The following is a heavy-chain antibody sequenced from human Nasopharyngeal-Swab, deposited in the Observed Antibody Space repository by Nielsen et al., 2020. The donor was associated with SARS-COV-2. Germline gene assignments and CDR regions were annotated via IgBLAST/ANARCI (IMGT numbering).Heavy chain of an antibody. CDR3: ARGHRSISMIVVVIATAHFCFDS. Sequence: SETLSLTCAVYCGSFSGYYWSWIRQPPGKGLEWIGEINHSGTTSYNPSLKSRVTISSDTSKNQFSLKLSSVTAADTAVYYCARGHRSISMIVVVIATAHFCFDSWGRGTLVTVTS. CDR2: INHSGTT. J-gene: IGHJ4*02. D-gene: IGHD3-22*01. CDR1: CGSFSGYY. V-gene: IGHV4-34*01.